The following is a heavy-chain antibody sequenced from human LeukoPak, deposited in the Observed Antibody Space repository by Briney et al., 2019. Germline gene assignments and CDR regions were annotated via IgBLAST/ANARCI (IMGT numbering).Heavy chain of an antibody. D-gene: IGHD3-10*02. Sequence: TGGSLRLSCAASGFTFDDYGMSWVRQAPGKELEWVSGINWNGGSAGYADSVKGRFTISRDNAKNSLYLQMNSLRAEDTAVYYCAELGITMIGGVWGKGTTVTISS. CDR1: GFTFDDYG. V-gene: IGHV3-20*04. CDR3: AELGITMIGGV. CDR2: INWNGGSA. J-gene: IGHJ6*04.